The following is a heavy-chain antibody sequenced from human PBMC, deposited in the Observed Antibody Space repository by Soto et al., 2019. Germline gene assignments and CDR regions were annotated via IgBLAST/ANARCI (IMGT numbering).Heavy chain of an antibody. D-gene: IGHD1-1*01. CDR1: GGSISSSSYY. J-gene: IGHJ6*02. Sequence: QLQLQESGPGLVKPSETLSLTCTVSGGSISSSSYYWGWIRQPPGKGLEWIGSIYYSGSTYYNPSLKSRVHISVDTPKNQFSLTRSSVTAADTAVYYCARHSRGHSTTGTTYGMAVWGQGTTVTVSS. V-gene: IGHV4-39*01. CDR2: IYYSGST. CDR3: ARHSRGHSTTGTTYGMAV.